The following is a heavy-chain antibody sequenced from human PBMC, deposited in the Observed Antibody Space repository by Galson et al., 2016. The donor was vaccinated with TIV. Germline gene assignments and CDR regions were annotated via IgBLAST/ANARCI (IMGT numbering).Heavy chain of an antibody. CDR2: IDTDVTTT. V-gene: IGHV3-74*01. J-gene: IGHJ1*01. Sequence: SLRLSCAASGISVNNDWMHWVRQSPEKGLVWVARIDTDVTTTYYADSVKGRFSISRDNAKNTVYLEMNNLIADDTAVYYCVRDRLGWHWCQGTLVTVSS. CDR3: VRDRLGWH. D-gene: IGHD3-16*01. CDR1: GISVNNDW.